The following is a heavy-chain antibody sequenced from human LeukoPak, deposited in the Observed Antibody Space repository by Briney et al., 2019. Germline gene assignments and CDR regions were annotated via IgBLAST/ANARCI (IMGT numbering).Heavy chain of an antibody. J-gene: IGHJ4*02. D-gene: IGHD2-15*01. CDR1: GFTVSSNY. Sequence: GGSLRLSCAASGFTVSSNYMSWARQAPGKGLEWVSVIYCGGSTYYADSVKGRFTISRDNSKNTLYLQMNSLRAEDTAVYYCARRRTWYYFDYWGQGTLVTVSS. CDR2: IYCGGST. CDR3: ARRRTWYYFDY. V-gene: IGHV3-66*04.